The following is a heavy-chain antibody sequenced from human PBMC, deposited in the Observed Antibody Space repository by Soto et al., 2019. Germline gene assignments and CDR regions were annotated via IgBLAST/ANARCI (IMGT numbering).Heavy chain of an antibody. V-gene: IGHV3-66*01. Sequence: PGGSLRLSCAVSGFTVSNIYMSWVRQAPGKALECVSVIYGGDTTYYADSVKGRFTMSRDNSKNTLFLQMNSLRAEDTAVYYCANAILLGPRGFWGQGTTVLGSS. CDR1: GFTVSNIY. D-gene: IGHD6-25*01. CDR2: IYGGDTT. CDR3: ANAILLGPRGF. J-gene: IGHJ6*02.